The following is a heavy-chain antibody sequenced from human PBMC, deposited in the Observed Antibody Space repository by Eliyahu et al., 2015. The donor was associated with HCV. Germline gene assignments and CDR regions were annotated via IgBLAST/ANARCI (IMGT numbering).Heavy chain of an antibody. CDR2: ISYDGSNK. J-gene: IGHJ6*02. CDR3: ARDFYSSGSLAAIYYYYYGMDV. V-gene: IGHV3-30-3*01. CDR1: GFTFSSYA. D-gene: IGHD6-19*01. Sequence: VESGGGVVQPGRSLRLSCAASGFTFSSYAMHWVRQAPGKGLEWVAVISYDGSNKYYADSVKGRFTISRDNSKNTLYLQMNSLRAEDTAVYYCARDFYSSGSLAAIYYYYYGMDVWGQGTTVTVSS.